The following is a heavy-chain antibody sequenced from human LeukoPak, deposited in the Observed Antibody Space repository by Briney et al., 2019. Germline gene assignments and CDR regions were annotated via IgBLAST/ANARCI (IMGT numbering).Heavy chain of an antibody. CDR1: GFTVSSNY. Sequence: GGSLRLSCAASGFTVSSNYMSWVRQAPGKGLEWVAGISFDGSNKYYPDSMKGRFTISRDNSKNTLYLQMNSLRTEDTAVYYCARDRFLEWGNWFAPWGQGTLVTVSS. D-gene: IGHD3-3*01. J-gene: IGHJ5*02. CDR3: ARDRFLEWGNWFAP. V-gene: IGHV3-30-3*01. CDR2: ISFDGSNK.